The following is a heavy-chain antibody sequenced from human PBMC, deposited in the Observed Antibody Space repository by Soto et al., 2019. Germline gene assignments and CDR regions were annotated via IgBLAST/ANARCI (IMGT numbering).Heavy chain of an antibody. D-gene: IGHD6-6*01. Sequence: GESLKISCKGSGYSFTIYWISWVRQMPGKGLEWMGRIDPSDSYTNYSPSFQGHVTISADKSISTAYLQWSSLKASDTAMYYCARQEYSSWSPAFDFWGQGTMVTXSS. J-gene: IGHJ3*01. CDR2: IDPSDSYT. CDR1: GYSFTIYW. V-gene: IGHV5-10-1*01. CDR3: ARQEYSSWSPAFDF.